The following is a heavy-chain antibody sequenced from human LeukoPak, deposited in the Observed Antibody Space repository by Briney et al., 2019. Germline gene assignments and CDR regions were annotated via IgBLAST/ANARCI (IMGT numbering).Heavy chain of an antibody. CDR2: ISWNSGSI. CDR3: AKARGIAAVREGYFDY. V-gene: IGHV3-9*01. CDR1: GFTVSSNG. D-gene: IGHD6-13*01. J-gene: IGHJ4*02. Sequence: PGGSLRLSCAASGFTVSSNGMAWVRQAPGKGLEWVSGISWNSGSIGYADSVKGRFTISRDNAKNSLYLQMNSLRAEDTALYYCAKARGIAAVREGYFDYWGQGTLVTVSS.